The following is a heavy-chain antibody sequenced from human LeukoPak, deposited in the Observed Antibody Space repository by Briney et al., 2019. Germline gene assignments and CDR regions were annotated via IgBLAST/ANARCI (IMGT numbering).Heavy chain of an antibody. CDR3: ARGQWELLAVDY. CDR1: GGSISSYY. CDR2: IYTSRST. D-gene: IGHD1-26*01. Sequence: SETLSLTCTASGGSISSYYWSWIRQPAGKGLEWIGRIYTSRSTNYNPCLKSRVTMSVDTSKNQFSLKLSSVTAADPAEYYCARGQWELLAVDYWGQGTLVTVSS. V-gene: IGHV4-4*07. J-gene: IGHJ4*02.